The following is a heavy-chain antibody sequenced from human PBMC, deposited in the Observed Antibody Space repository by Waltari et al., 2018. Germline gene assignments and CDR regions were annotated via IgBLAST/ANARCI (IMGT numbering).Heavy chain of an antibody. CDR1: GFTFSSYG. V-gene: IGHV3-30*18. J-gene: IGHJ1*01. Sequence: QVQLVESGGGLVQPGRSLRLSCAAAGFTFSSYGMHWVRQAPGKGLEWVAVISYDGSNKYYADSVKGRFTISRDNSKNTLYLQMNSLRAEDTAVYYCAKDRPYGGPTQLFQHWGQGTLVTVSS. CDR3: AKDRPYGGPTQLFQH. D-gene: IGHD4-17*01. CDR2: ISYDGSNK.